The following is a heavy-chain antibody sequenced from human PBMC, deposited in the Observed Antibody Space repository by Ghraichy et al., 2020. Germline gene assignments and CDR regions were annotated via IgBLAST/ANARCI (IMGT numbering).Heavy chain of an antibody. J-gene: IGHJ4*02. Sequence: WGSLRLSCAASGFSFSDYWMNWVRQAPGKGLEWVANIKQGGGEKNYVDSVKGRFTISRDNAKNSLYLQMNSLRVEDMAVYYCARDLKQSWLVFDYWGQGTPVSVSS. CDR1: GFSFSDYW. CDR2: IKQGGGEK. CDR3: ARDLKQSWLVFDY. D-gene: IGHD5-18*01. V-gene: IGHV3-7*01.